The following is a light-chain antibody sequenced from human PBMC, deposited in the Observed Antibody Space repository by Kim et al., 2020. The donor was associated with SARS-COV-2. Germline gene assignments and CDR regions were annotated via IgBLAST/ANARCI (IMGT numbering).Light chain of an antibody. J-gene: IGLJ2*01. CDR1: RFDVGTYNY. V-gene: IGLV2-14*03. CDR2: DVS. CDR3: SSYTRSNTLI. Sequence: QSALTQPASVSGSPGQSITVSCTGTRFDVGTYNYVSWYQQHPGKVPKLIMYDVSKRPSGVSYHFSGSKSGNTASLTISGLQDEDEADYYCSSYTRSNTLIFGGGTQLTVL.